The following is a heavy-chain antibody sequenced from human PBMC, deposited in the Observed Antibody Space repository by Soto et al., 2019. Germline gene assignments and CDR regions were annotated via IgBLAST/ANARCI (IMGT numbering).Heavy chain of an antibody. V-gene: IGHV1-69*02. Sequence: QVQLVQSGAEVKKPGSSVKVSCKASGGTFSSYTISWVRQAPGQGLEWMGRIIPILGIANYAQKFQGRVTITADKSTSTAYMELSSLRSEDTAVYYCARGGYGDYVTYYYYDYMDVWGKGTTVTVSS. CDR1: GGTFSSYT. J-gene: IGHJ6*03. D-gene: IGHD4-17*01. CDR2: IIPILGIA. CDR3: ARGGYGDYVTYYYYDYMDV.